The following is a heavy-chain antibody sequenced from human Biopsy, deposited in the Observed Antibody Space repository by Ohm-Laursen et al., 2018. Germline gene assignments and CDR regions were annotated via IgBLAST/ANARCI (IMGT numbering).Heavy chain of an antibody. CDR2: INPQSGGE. J-gene: IGHJ4*02. Sequence: ASVKVSCKASGGTFSSSAITWVRQAPGQGLEWMGWINPQSGGEHYAQKFKDRVTMTRDTSISTAYMELSSLRSDDTAVYYCASKLDYSSGYPYWGQGTLVTVSS. D-gene: IGHD3-22*01. CDR1: GGTFSSSA. V-gene: IGHV1-2*02. CDR3: ASKLDYSSGYPY.